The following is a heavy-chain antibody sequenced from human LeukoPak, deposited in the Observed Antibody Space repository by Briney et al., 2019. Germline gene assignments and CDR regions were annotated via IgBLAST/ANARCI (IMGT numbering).Heavy chain of an antibody. CDR2: IYYSGST. Sequence: SETLSLTCTVSGGSISSYYWGWIRQPPGKGLEWIGSIYYSGSTYYNPSLKSRVTISVDTSKNQFSLKLSSVTAADTAVYYCARTSIAVAGTGLSWGQGTLVTVSS. D-gene: IGHD6-19*01. J-gene: IGHJ4*02. CDR1: GGSISSYY. CDR3: ARTSIAVAGTGLS. V-gene: IGHV4-39*07.